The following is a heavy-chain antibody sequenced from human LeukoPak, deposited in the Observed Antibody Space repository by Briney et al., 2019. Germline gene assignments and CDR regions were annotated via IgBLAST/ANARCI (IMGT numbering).Heavy chain of an antibody. D-gene: IGHD3-9*01. J-gene: IGHJ4*02. CDR3: AVLRYFPGPIDY. V-gene: IGHV4-34*01. CDR1: GGSFSGYY. Sequence: SETLSLTCAVYGGSFSGYYWSWIRQPPGKGLEWIGEINHSGSTNYNPSLKSRVTISVDTSKNQFSLKLSSVTAADTAVYYCAVLRYFPGPIDYWGQGTLVTVSS. CDR2: INHSGST.